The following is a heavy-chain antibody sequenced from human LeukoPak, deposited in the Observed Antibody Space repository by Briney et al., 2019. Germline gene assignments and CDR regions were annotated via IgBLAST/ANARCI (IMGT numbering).Heavy chain of an antibody. Sequence: GESLKIFCKGSGYSFTSYWIGWVRQMPGKGLEWMGIIYPGDSDTRYSPSFQGQVTISADKSISTAYLQWSSLKASDTAMYYCARQLSDSSGWYPGHYWGQGTLVTVSS. CDR2: IYPGDSDT. J-gene: IGHJ4*02. V-gene: IGHV5-51*01. D-gene: IGHD6-19*01. CDR3: ARQLSDSSGWYPGHY. CDR1: GYSFTSYW.